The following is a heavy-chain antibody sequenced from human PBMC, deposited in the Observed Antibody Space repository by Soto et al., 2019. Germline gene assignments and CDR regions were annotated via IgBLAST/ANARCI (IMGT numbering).Heavy chain of an antibody. J-gene: IGHJ4*02. Sequence: PSETLSLTCTVSGGSISSYYWSWIRQPPGKGLEWIGYIYYSGSTNYNPSLKSRVTISVDTSKNQFSLKLSSVTAADTAVYYCARSPNKRLFDYWGQGTPVTVSS. CDR1: GGSISSYY. CDR2: IYYSGST. D-gene: IGHD3-22*01. CDR3: ARSPNKRLFDY. V-gene: IGHV4-59*01.